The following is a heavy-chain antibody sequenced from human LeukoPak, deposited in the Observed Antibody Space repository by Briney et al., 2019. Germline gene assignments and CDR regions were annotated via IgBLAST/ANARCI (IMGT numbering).Heavy chain of an antibody. V-gene: IGHV4-31*03. D-gene: IGHD3-22*01. CDR1: GGSVRSGTYY. CDR3: ASAKGIVEPISDEQYFQD. CDR2: ISSSGEI. Sequence: PSETLSLTCSVSGGSVRSGTYYWTWIRQHPMKGLDWIGYISSSGEIDYNPSLKSRLSISLDMSKNQFSLRLSSVSAADTAVYYCASAKGIVEPISDEQYFQDWGQGTLVIVSS. J-gene: IGHJ1*01.